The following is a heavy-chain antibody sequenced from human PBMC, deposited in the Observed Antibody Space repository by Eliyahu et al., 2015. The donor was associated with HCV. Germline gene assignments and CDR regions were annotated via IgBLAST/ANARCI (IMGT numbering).Heavy chain of an antibody. D-gene: IGHD3-3*01. V-gene: IGHV4-34*01. J-gene: IGHJ6*02. Sequence: QVQLQQWGAGLLKPSETLSLTCAVYXGSXSGYYWSWIRQPPGKGLXXIGXINHSGSTNYNPSLKSRVTISVDTSKNQFSLKLSSVTAADTAVYYCASRQRFLGRGYYGMDVWGQGTTVTVSS. CDR1: XGSXSGYY. CDR2: INHSGST. CDR3: ASRQRFLGRGYYGMDV.